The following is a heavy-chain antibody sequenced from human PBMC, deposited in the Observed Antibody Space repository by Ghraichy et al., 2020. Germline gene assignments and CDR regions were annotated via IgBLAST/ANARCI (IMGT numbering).Heavy chain of an antibody. V-gene: IGHV3-23*01. Sequence: GGSLRLSCAASGFTFSSYAMSWVRQAPGKGLEWVSGISGSAGTTYYADSVRGRFTISRDNSKNTLYLQMNSLRAGDMAVYYCARWAQSGSGSQDSLSFFDYWGQGTLVTVSS. D-gene: IGHD3-10*01. J-gene: IGHJ4*02. CDR3: ARWAQSGSGSQDSLSFFDY. CDR1: GFTFSSYA. CDR2: ISGSAGTT.